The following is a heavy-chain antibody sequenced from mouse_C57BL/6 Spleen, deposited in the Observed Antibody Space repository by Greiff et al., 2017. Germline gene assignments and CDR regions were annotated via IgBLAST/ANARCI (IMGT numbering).Heavy chain of an antibody. Sequence: EVKLMESGAELVRPGASVKLSCTASGFNIKDYYMHWVKQRPEQGLEWIGRIDPADGDTEYAPKFQGKATMTADTSSNTASLQLSSLTSEDTAVYYCTLTGRSYWYFDVWGTGTTVTVSS. CDR2: IDPADGDT. D-gene: IGHD4-1*01. CDR3: TLTGRSYWYFDV. CDR1: GFNIKDYY. J-gene: IGHJ1*03. V-gene: IGHV14-1*01.